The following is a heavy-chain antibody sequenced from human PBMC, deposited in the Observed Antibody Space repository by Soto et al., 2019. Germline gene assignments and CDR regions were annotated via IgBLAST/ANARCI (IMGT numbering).Heavy chain of an antibody. CDR3: ARVVSSSWYGGLGY. CDR1: GGSFSGYY. J-gene: IGHJ4*02. V-gene: IGHV4-34*01. CDR2: IKHSGST. Sequence: SETLSLTCAVYGGSFSGYYWSWIRQPPGKGLEWIGEIKHSGSTNYNPSLKSRVTISVDTSKNQFSLKLSSVTAADTAVYYCARVVSSSWYGGLGYWGQGTLVTVSS. D-gene: IGHD6-13*01.